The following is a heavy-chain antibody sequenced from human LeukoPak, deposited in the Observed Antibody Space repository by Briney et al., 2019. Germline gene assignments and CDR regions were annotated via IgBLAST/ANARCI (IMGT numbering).Heavy chain of an antibody. Sequence: ASVKVSCKASGYTFTRYYMHWVRQAPGQGLEWMGWINPNSGGANYAQKFQGRVTMTRDTSISTAYMELSRLRSDDTAVYYCAREPYGSGSYYFDYWGQETLVTVSS. J-gene: IGHJ4*02. V-gene: IGHV1-2*02. CDR2: INPNSGGA. CDR3: AREPYGSGSYYFDY. CDR1: GYTFTRYY. D-gene: IGHD3-10*01.